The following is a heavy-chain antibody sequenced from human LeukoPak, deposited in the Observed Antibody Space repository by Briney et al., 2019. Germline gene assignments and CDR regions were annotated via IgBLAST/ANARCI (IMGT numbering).Heavy chain of an antibody. CDR1: GFTFSIYA. J-gene: IGHJ4*02. CDR3: AKVASVAFDY. Sequence: GGSLRLSCAASGFTFSIYAMSWVRQAPGKGLGWVSAISGSDYSTYYADSVKGRFTISRDNSKNTLYLQMNSLRAEDTAIYYCAKVASVAFDYWGQGTLVTVSS. CDR2: ISGSDYST. V-gene: IGHV3-23*01. D-gene: IGHD2-15*01.